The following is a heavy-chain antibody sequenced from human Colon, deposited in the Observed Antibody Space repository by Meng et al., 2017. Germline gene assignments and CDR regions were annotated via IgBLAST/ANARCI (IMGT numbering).Heavy chain of an antibody. Sequence: QLHQSGPGLVKPSQTLPTPCAACGVSVSSNTAAWNWIRQSPSRGLEWLGRTYYRSKWYNEYAVSVKSRMTFNADTSKNQVSLQVNSVTPEDTAVYYCARDHGYSYGLPLDYWGQGILVTVSS. D-gene: IGHD5-18*01. CDR1: GVSVSSNTAA. CDR2: TYYRSKWYN. J-gene: IGHJ4*02. V-gene: IGHV6-1*02. CDR3: ARDHGYSYGLPLDY.